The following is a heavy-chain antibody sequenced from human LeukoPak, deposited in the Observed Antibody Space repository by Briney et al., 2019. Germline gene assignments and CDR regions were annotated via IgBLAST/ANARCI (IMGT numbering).Heavy chain of an antibody. Sequence: GGSLRLSCVASGFPFSGYWMDWVRQAPGKGMEWAANINQDGSTQYYAASVKGRFTISRDNAKSSLYLQMNILRAEDTAVYYCSRSLDYLGQGALVTVSS. CDR2: INQDGSTQ. J-gene: IGHJ4*02. V-gene: IGHV3-7*01. CDR3: SRSLDY. CDR1: GFPFSGYW.